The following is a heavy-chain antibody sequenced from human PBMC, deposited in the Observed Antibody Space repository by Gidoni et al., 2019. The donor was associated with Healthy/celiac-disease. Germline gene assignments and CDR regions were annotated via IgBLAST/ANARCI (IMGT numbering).Heavy chain of an antibody. CDR3: ARTGEPGPYYYYGMDV. Sequence: QVQLVESGGGVVQPGRSLRLSCAASGFTFSSYGMHWVRQAPGKGLEWVAVRWYDGSNKYYADSVKGRFTISRDNSKNTLYLQMNSLRAEDTAVYYCARTGEPGPYYYYGMDVWGQGTTVTVSS. CDR2: RWYDGSNK. CDR1: GFTFSSYG. V-gene: IGHV3-33*01. D-gene: IGHD4-17*01. J-gene: IGHJ6*02.